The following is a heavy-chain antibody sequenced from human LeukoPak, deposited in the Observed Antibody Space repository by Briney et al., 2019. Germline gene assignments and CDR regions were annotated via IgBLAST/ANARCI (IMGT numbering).Heavy chain of an antibody. CDR2: IIPILGIA. J-gene: IGHJ5*02. V-gene: IGHV1-69*04. Sequence: PVKVSYKDSGGTFSSYAISWVRQAPGEGLEWMGRIIPILGIANYAQKFQGRVTITADKSTSTAYMELSSLRSEYTAVYYCACPPTCSGGSCYSCVSWGQGTLVTVSS. CDR1: GGTFSSYA. D-gene: IGHD2-15*01. CDR3: ACPPTCSGGSCYSCVS.